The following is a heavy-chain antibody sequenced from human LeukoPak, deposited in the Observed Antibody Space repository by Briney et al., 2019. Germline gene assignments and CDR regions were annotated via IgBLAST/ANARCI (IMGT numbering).Heavy chain of an antibody. V-gene: IGHV3-21*01. J-gene: IGHJ4*02. D-gene: IGHD3-10*01. CDR1: GFTFSSYS. CDR2: ISSSSSYI. Sequence: GGSLRLSCAASGFTFSSYSMNWVRQAPGKGLEWVSSISSSSSYIYYADSVKGRFTTSRDNAKNSLYLQMNSLRAEDTAVYYCARGYYGSGSYYIDYWGQGTLVTVSS. CDR3: ARGYYGSGSYYIDY.